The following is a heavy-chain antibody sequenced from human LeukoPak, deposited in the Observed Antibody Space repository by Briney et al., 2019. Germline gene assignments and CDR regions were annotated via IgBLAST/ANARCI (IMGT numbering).Heavy chain of an antibody. CDR1: GYSFTTYW. V-gene: IGHV5-51*01. CDR2: IYPGDSDT. D-gene: IGHD4-17*01. CDR3: ARPLNRDYVV. J-gene: IGHJ4*02. Sequence: GESLKISCKGSGYSFTTYWIGWVRQMPGKGLEWMGIIYPGDSDTRYSPSFQGHVTISADKSISTAYLQWSSLKVSDTAMYYCARPLNRDYVVWGQGTLVTVSS.